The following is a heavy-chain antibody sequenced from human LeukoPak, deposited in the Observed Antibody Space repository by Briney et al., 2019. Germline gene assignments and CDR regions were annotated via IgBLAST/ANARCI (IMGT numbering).Heavy chain of an antibody. D-gene: IGHD3-10*01. Sequence: GGSLRLSCAASGFTFSSYSMNWVRQAQGKGLEWVSSISSSISYIYYADSVKGRFTISRDNAKNYLYLQMNRLRAEDTAVYYCARCAVRGVIISYYYYMDVWGKGTTVTVSS. CDR2: ISSSISYI. CDR3: ARCAVRGVIISYYYYMDV. CDR1: GFTFSSYS. V-gene: IGHV3-21*01. J-gene: IGHJ6*03.